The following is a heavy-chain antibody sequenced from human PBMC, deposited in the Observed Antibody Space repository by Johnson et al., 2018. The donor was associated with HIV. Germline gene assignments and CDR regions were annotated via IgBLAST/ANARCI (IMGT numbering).Heavy chain of an antibody. CDR2: ISYDGTNK. D-gene: IGHD6-13*01. V-gene: IGHV3-30*19. Sequence: QVQLVESGGGVVQPGRSLRLSCVASGFRFSNYGIHWVRQAPGKGLEWVAVISYDGTNKYYAESVKGRFTISRDNSKNTLYLQMNSLRPEDAAVYYCARDPGYSSSHWGAFDIWGQGTMVTVSS. CDR1: GFRFSNYG. CDR3: ARDPGYSSSHWGAFDI. J-gene: IGHJ3*02.